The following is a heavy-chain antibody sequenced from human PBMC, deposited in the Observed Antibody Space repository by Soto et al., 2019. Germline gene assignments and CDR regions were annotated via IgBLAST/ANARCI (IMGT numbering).Heavy chain of an antibody. CDR1: GVSISDTSYY. J-gene: IGHJ4*02. CDR2: VYFNGKT. Sequence: QLQLQESGPGLVKPSETLSLTCNVSGVSISDTSYYWGWIRQPPGKGLEWIGTVYFNGKTFYNPFLKSRLTISVDRSKNQISLRLTSVTAADTAVYYCARQASYWGQGTLVAVSS. CDR3: ARQASY. V-gene: IGHV4-39*01.